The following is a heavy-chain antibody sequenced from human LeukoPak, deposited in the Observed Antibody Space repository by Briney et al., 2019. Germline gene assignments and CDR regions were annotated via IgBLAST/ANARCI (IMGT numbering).Heavy chain of an antibody. D-gene: IGHD3-22*01. Sequence: GGSLRLSCTTSGFTFSNGWMSWVRQAPGKGLEWVGRIKKKTDGGTTDYAAPVKGRFTISRDDSKNTLYLQMNSLTTEDTAIYYCTTEYYYDSPGIFDYWGQGTLVTVSS. V-gene: IGHV3-15*01. CDR2: IKKKTDGGTT. J-gene: IGHJ4*02. CDR3: TTEYYYDSPGIFDY. CDR1: GFTFSNGW.